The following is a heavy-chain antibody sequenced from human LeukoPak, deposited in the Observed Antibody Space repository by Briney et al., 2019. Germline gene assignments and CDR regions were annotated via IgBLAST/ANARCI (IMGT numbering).Heavy chain of an antibody. CDR2: INPSGGST. Sequence: ASVKVSCKASGYTFTSYYMHWARQAPGQGLEWMGIINPSGGSTSYAQKFQGRVTMTRDMSTSTVYMELSSLRSEDTAVYYCARVAGYHDAFDIWGQGTMVTVSS. J-gene: IGHJ3*02. D-gene: IGHD3-16*02. CDR1: GYTFTSYY. CDR3: ARVAGYHDAFDI. V-gene: IGHV1-46*01.